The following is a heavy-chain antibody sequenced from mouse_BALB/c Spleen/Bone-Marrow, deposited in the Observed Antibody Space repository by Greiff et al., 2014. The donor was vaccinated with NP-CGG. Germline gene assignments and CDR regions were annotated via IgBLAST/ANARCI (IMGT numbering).Heavy chain of an antibody. CDR1: GFNIKDTY. Sequence: VKLSCTASGFNIKDTYMHCVKQRPAQGLEWIGRIDPANCNTKYDPKFQGKATITADTSSNTAYLQLSSLTSEDTAVYYCAFYYYGSRLVADWGKGTLINGSA. CDR3: AFYYYGSRLVAD. V-gene: IGHV14-3*02. CDR2: IDPANCNT. D-gene: IGHD1-1*01. J-gene: IGHJ3*01.